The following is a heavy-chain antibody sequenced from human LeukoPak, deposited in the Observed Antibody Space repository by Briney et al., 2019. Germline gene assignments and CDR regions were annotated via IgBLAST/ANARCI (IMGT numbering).Heavy chain of an antibody. CDR2: INHSGST. CDR1: GGSFSGYY. V-gene: IGHV4-34*01. CDR3: ARRPLGYCSSTSCPTPYYFDY. Sequence: SETLSFTCAVYGGSFSGYYWSWVRQPPGKGLEWIGEINHSGSTNYNPSLKSRVTISVDTSKNEFSLKLSSVTAADTAVYYCARRPLGYCSSTSCPTPYYFDYWGQGTLVTVSS. D-gene: IGHD2-2*01. J-gene: IGHJ4*02.